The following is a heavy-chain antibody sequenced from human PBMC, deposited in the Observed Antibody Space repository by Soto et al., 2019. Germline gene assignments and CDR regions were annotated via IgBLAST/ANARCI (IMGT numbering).Heavy chain of an antibody. Sequence: PGESLKISCKGSVYSFTSYWISWVRQMPGKGLEWMGRIDPSDSYTNYSPSFQGHVTISADKSISTAYLQWSSLKASDTAMYYCARAIRGGYYYYGMDVWGQGTTVTVSS. CDR2: IDPSDSYT. V-gene: IGHV5-10-1*01. D-gene: IGHD3-3*01. J-gene: IGHJ6*02. CDR1: VYSFTSYW. CDR3: ARAIRGGYYYYGMDV.